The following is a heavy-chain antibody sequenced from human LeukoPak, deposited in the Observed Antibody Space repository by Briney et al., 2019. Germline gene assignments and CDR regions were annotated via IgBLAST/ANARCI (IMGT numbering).Heavy chain of an antibody. CDR3: ARPSIAAAGYAFDI. J-gene: IGHJ3*02. CDR2: IYVGDSDT. V-gene: IGHV5-51*01. Sequence: GESLKISRKDSGYSFTNYWIGWVRQMPGKNLEWMGIIYVGDSDTRYSPSFQGQVTISADKSINTAYLQWSSLKASDTAMYYCARPSIAAAGYAFDIWGQGTMVTVSS. CDR1: GYSFTNYW. D-gene: IGHD6-13*01.